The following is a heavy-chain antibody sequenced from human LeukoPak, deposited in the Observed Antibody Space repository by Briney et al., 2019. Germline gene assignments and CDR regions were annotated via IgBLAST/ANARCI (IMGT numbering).Heavy chain of an antibody. CDR2: IYTSGST. Sequence: SETLSLTCAVYGGSLSGYYWSWIRQPAGKGLEWIGRIYTSGSTNYNPSLKGRVTMSVDTSKNQFSLKLSSVTAADTAVYYCARLDVLLWFGERHNWFDPWGQGTLVTVSS. V-gene: IGHV4-59*10. CDR1: GGSLSGYY. D-gene: IGHD3-10*01. CDR3: ARLDVLLWFGERHNWFDP. J-gene: IGHJ5*02.